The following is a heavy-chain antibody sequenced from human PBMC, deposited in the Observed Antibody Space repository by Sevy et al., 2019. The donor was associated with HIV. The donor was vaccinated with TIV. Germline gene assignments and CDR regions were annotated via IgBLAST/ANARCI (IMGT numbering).Heavy chain of an antibody. CDR1: GFTFSSYA. D-gene: IGHD6-19*01. CDR3: AREGDSSGWYYFDY. CDR2: ISYDGSNK. J-gene: IGHJ4*02. V-gene: IGHV3-30-3*01. Sequence: GGSLRLSCAASGFTFSSYAMHWVRQAPGKGLEWVAVISYDGSNKYYADSVKGGFTISRDNSKNTLYLQMNSLRAEDTAVYYCAREGDSSGWYYFDYWGQGTLVTVSS.